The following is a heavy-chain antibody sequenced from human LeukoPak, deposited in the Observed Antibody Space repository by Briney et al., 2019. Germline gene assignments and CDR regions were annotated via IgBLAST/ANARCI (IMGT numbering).Heavy chain of an antibody. D-gene: IGHD3-10*01. CDR3: ARGVLLWFGELSADQVY. CDR1: GYTFTGYY. J-gene: IGHJ4*02. Sequence: VASVKVSCKASGYTFTGYYMHWVRQAPGQGLEWMGWINPNSGGTIYAQKFQGRVTMTRDTSISTAYMELSSLRSEDTAVYYCARGVLLWFGELSADQVYWGQGTLVTVSS. V-gene: IGHV1-2*02. CDR2: INPNSGGT.